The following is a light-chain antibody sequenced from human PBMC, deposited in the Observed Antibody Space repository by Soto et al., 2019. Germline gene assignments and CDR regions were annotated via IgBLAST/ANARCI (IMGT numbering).Light chain of an antibody. Sequence: QSALTQPPSASGSPGQSVTISCIGTSSDVGGYNYVSWYQQHPGKAPKLMIYEVSKRPSGVPDRFSGSKSGNTSSLTVSGRPAEDEADYYCSSYAASNNFGVFGGRTKLTVL. CDR1: SSDVGGYNY. V-gene: IGLV2-8*01. J-gene: IGLJ2*01. CDR2: EVS. CDR3: SSYAASNNFGV.